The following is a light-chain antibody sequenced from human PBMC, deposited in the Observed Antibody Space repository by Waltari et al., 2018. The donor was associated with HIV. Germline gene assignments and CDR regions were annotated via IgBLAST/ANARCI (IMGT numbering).Light chain of an antibody. V-gene: IGKV1-17*01. CDR1: QVIRTA. CDR2: AAD. CDR3: LQHNAYPRT. J-gene: IGKJ1*01. Sequence: DIQMTQSPSSLSASVGDRVPITSRASQVIRTALAWFQKKAGRARRRLIFAADTLQGGVPLRCSGSGAGTEFTLTISRLQPEDVATYCCLQHNAYPRTFGQGTKVEIK.